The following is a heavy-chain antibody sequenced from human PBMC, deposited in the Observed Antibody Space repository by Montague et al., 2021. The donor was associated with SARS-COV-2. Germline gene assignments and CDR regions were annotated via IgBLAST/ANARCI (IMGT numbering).Heavy chain of an antibody. V-gene: IGHV4-61*02. Sequence: TLSLTCTVSGGSISGGSYYWSWIRQPAGKGLEWIGRISISGSTNYNPSLKSRVTISVDTSKNQFSLKLSSVIAADTAVYYCARDIAVAGLFDYWGQGTLVTVSS. CDR1: GGSISGGSYY. D-gene: IGHD6-19*01. J-gene: IGHJ4*02. CDR2: ISISGST. CDR3: ARDIAVAGLFDY.